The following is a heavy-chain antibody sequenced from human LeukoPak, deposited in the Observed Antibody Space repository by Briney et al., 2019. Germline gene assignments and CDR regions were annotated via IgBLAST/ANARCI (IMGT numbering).Heavy chain of an antibody. J-gene: IGHJ4*02. CDR3: AREGSTAFYNN. CDR1: GYTFSNYG. V-gene: IGHV1-18*01. D-gene: IGHD1-1*01. CDR2: ISPYTGST. Sequence: GASVKVSCRASGYTFSNYGLNWVRQAPGQGLEWMGWISPYTGSTNYALRHQDRVTITTDTATSTAYMELRNLRSDDTAMYYCAREGSTAFYNNWGQGTLVIVSS.